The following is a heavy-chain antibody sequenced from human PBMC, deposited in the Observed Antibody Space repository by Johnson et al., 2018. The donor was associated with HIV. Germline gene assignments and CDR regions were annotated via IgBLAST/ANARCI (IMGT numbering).Heavy chain of an antibody. CDR3: ARVPRDDNSDYFRHDAFDI. J-gene: IGHJ3*02. V-gene: IGHV3-30*14. D-gene: IGHD3-22*01. CDR2: ISYDGSNK. CDR1: GFTFSSYA. Sequence: QVQLVESGGGVVQPGKSLRLSCAVSGFTFSSYAMVRQAPGKGLEWVAVISYDGSNKYYADSVKGRFTISRDNSKNTLYLQMNRLRAEDTAVYYCARVPRDDNSDYFRHDAFDIWGQGTMVTVSS.